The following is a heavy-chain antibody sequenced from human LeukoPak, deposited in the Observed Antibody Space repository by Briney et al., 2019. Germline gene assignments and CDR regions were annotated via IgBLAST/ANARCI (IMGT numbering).Heavy chain of an antibody. D-gene: IGHD1/OR15-1a*01. CDR1: GYTFTDYY. CDR3: ARAEWSATTKFGY. J-gene: IGHJ4*02. Sequence: ASVKVSCTASGYTFTDYYMHWVRQAPGQGLEWMGWINPYSGGTNYAQGFQGRVTMTRDTSISTAYMELSRLRSDDTAVYYCARAEWSATTKFGYWGQGTLVTVSS. V-gene: IGHV1-2*02. CDR2: INPYSGGT.